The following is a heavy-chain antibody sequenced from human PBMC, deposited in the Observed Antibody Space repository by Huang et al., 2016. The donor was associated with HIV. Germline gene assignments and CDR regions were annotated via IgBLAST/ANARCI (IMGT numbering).Heavy chain of an antibody. CDR2: SSSSSNSK. CDR1: GFTFGDFN. Sequence: EVQLVESGGGLVQPGTSLRLSCAASGFTFGDFNMNWVRQAPGKGLEWSSYSSSSSNSKLYADAVKGRFTISRDNARNSLYLQLKSLRVEDTAVYYCARESCSGGTCYLFDFWGQGVLVTVSS. V-gene: IGHV3-48*04. J-gene: IGHJ4*02. D-gene: IGHD2-15*01. CDR3: ARESCSGGTCYLFDF.